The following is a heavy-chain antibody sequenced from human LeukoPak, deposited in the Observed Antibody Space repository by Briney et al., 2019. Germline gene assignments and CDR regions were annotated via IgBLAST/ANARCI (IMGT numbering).Heavy chain of an antibody. CDR2: IYSGGST. CDR1: GFTVSSNY. Sequence: PGGSLRPSCAASGFTVSSNYMSWVRQAPGKGLEWVSVIYSGGSTYYADSVKGRFTISRDNSKNTLYLQMNSLRAEDTAVYYCARDPSIAVAGGDYWGQGTLVTVSS. J-gene: IGHJ4*02. D-gene: IGHD6-13*01. V-gene: IGHV3-66*01. CDR3: ARDPSIAVAGGDY.